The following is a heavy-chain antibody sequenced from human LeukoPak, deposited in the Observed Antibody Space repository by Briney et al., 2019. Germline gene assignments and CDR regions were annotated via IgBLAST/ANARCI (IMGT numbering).Heavy chain of an antibody. CDR1: GYTFTSYD. CDR3: ARGVDTAIVTLFYYYYYMDV. V-gene: IGHV1-8*01. D-gene: IGHD5-18*01. CDR2: MNPNSGNT. J-gene: IGHJ6*03. Sequence: ASVKVSCKASGYTFTSYDINWVRQATGQGLEWMGWMNPNSGNTGYAQKFQGRVTMTRNTSISTAYMELSSLRSEDTAVYYCARGVDTAIVTLFYYYYYMDVWGKGTTVTISS.